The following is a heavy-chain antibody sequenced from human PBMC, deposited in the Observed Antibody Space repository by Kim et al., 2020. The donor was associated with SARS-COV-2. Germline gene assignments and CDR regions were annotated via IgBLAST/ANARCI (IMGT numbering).Heavy chain of an antibody. CDR3: ARSTVVEGYYYYGMDV. CDR2: INAGNGNT. D-gene: IGHD3-22*01. J-gene: IGHJ6*02. Sequence: ASVKVSCKASGYTFTSYAMHWVRQAPGQRLEWMGWINAGNGNTKYSQKFQGRVTITRDTSASTAYMELSSLRSEDTAVYYCARSTVVEGYYYYGMDVWGQGTTVTVSS. V-gene: IGHV1-3*01. CDR1: GYTFTSYA.